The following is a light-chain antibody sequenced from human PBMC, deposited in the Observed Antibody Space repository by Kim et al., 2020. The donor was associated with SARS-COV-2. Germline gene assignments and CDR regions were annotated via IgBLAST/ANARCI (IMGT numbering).Light chain of an antibody. V-gene: IGKV3-15*01. Sequence: SVSPGDGATRSCRASQTIGSNVGWYQHTPGQAPRLLIYGTSTRATGIPARFSGGGSGTEFTLTISSLQSEDFAVYYCHQYNDWPYTFAQGTKLEI. CDR3: HQYNDWPYT. CDR1: QTIGSN. CDR2: GTS. J-gene: IGKJ2*01.